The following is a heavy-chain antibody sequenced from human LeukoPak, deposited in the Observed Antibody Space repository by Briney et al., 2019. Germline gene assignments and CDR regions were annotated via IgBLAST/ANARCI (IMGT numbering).Heavy chain of an antibody. V-gene: IGHV1-69*13. CDR3: ARGGGSGWYYDY. Sequence: ASVKVSCKASGGTFSSYAISWVRQAPGQGLEWMGGIIPIFGTANYAQKFQGRVTITADESTSTAHMELSSLRSEDTAVYYCARGGGSGWYYDYWGQGTLVTVSS. J-gene: IGHJ4*02. CDR1: GGTFSSYA. CDR2: IIPIFGTA. D-gene: IGHD6-19*01.